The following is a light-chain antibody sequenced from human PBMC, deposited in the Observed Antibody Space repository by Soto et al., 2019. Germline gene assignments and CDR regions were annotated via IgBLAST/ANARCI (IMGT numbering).Light chain of an antibody. CDR3: ETWYSNTHKV. CDR2: LDRSGSY. V-gene: IGLV4-60*02. CDR1: SGHITYI. J-gene: IGLJ3*02. Sequence: QLVLTQSSSASASLGSSVKLTCILSSGHITYIIAWHQQQPGKAPRFLMTLDRSGSYNRGSGVPDRFSGSSSGADRYLTISTLQFEDEGDYYCETWYSNTHKVFGGGTKLTVL.